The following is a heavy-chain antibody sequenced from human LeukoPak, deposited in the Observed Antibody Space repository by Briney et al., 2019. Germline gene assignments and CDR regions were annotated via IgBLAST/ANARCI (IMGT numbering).Heavy chain of an antibody. CDR2: ISAYNGNT. CDR3: ARLFPYCSSTSCYPDY. J-gene: IGHJ4*02. D-gene: IGHD2-2*01. V-gene: IGHV1-18*01. CDR1: GYTFTSYG. Sequence: ASVKVSCKASGYTFTSYGISWVRQAPGHGLEWMGWISAYNGNTNYAQKLQGRVTMTTDTSTSTAYMELRSLRSDDTAVYYCARLFPYCSSTSCYPDYWGQGTLVTVSS.